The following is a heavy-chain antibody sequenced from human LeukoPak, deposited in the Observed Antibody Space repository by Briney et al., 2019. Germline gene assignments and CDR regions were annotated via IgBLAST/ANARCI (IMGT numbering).Heavy chain of an antibody. V-gene: IGHV3-11*01. CDR1: GFTFSDYY. J-gene: IGHJ3*02. CDR3: AKDLSGYSFYAFDI. CDR2: ISSSGSTI. D-gene: IGHD5/OR15-5a*01. Sequence: GGSLRLSCAASGFTFSDYYMSWIRQAPGKGLEWVSYISSSGSTIYYADSVKGRFTISRDNSRNTLYLQMNSLRAEDTAVYYCAKDLSGYSFYAFDIWGQGTMVTVSS.